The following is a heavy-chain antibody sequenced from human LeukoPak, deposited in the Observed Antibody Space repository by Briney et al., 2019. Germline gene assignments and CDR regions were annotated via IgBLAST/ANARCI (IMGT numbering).Heavy chain of an antibody. CDR2: INHSGST. D-gene: IGHD5/OR15-5a*01. J-gene: IGHJ4*02. V-gene: IGHV4-34*01. CDR1: GGSFSGYY. CDR3: ARGLWDNLRFDY. Sequence: SGTLSLTCAVYGGSFSGYYWSWIRQPPGKGLEWIGEINHSGSTNYNPSLKSRVTISVDTSKNQFSLKLSSVTAADTAVYYCARGLWDNLRFDYWGQGTLVTVSS.